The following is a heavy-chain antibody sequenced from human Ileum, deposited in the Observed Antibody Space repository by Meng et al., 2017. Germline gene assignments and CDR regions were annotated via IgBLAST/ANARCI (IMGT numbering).Heavy chain of an antibody. J-gene: IGHJ4*02. Sequence: QLVKSGAEVKKPGAYVQVTCNAPAYIFTGNYIHWVRQAPGQGLEWMGWINPNSGGTNYAQKCQGRVTITRDTSMSTAYMELSGLRSDDTAVYYCARSGVEYYFDYWGQGTLVTVSS. CDR1: AYIFTGNY. CDR3: ARSGVEYYFDY. V-gene: IGHV1-2*02. D-gene: IGHD3-10*01. CDR2: INPNSGGT.